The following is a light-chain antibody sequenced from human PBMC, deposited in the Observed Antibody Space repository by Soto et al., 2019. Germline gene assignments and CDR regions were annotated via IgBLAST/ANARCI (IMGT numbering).Light chain of an antibody. Sequence: EIVMTQSPATLSVSPGERATLSCRASQSVSSKLAWYQHKPGQAPRLLIYGASTRATGVPARFSGSGSGTEFTLTISSLQSEDFAVYFCQTIDKWPLFGQGTRLEIK. J-gene: IGKJ5*01. CDR2: GAS. CDR3: QTIDKWPL. CDR1: QSVSSK. V-gene: IGKV3-15*01.